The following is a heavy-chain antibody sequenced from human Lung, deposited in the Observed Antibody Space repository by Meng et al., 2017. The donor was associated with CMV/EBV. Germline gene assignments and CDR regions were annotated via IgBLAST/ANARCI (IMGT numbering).Heavy chain of an antibody. CDR1: GFTFSSYA. J-gene: IGHJ6*02. CDR2: ISGGGGST. CDR3: AKYGFSPLRSEICPYHYGMDV. D-gene: IGHD3-3*01. V-gene: IGHV3-23*01. Sequence: GGSLRLSCAASGFTFSSYAMSWVRQAPGMGLEWVSAISGGGGSTYYADSVKGRFTISRDNSKNTLYLQMNSLRAEDTAVYYCAKYGFSPLRSEICPYHYGMDVWGQGTMVTVSS.